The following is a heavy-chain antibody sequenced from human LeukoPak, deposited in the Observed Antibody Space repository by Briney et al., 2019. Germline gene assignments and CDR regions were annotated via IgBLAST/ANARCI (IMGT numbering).Heavy chain of an antibody. Sequence: PSETLSLTRTVSGGSIGSYYWSWIRQPPGKGLEWIGYIYTSGSTNYNPSLTSRVTISVDTSKNQFSLNLSSVTAADTAVYYCAKLEPHYYDSNGYYWFDPWGQGTLVTVSS. CDR2: IYTSGST. V-gene: IGHV4-4*09. D-gene: IGHD3-22*01. CDR3: AKLEPHYYDSNGYYWFDP. J-gene: IGHJ5*02. CDR1: GGSIGSYY.